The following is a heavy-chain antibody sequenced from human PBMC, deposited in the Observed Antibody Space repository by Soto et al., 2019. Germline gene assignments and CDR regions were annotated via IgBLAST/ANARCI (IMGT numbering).Heavy chain of an antibody. V-gene: IGHV1-69*13. Sequence: ASVKVSCKASGGTFSSYAISWVRQAPGQGLEWMGGIIPIFGTANYAQKFQGRVTITADESTSTAYMELSSLRSEDTAVYYCARASVGYSGSYPVDYWGQGTLVTVSS. CDR3: ARASVGYSGSYPVDY. D-gene: IGHD1-26*01. CDR1: GGTFSSYA. CDR2: IIPIFGTA. J-gene: IGHJ4*02.